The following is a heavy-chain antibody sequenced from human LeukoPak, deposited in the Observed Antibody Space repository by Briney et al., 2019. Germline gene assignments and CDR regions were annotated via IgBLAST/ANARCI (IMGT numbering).Heavy chain of an antibody. D-gene: IGHD5-18*01. V-gene: IGHV3-30-3*01. CDR2: ISYDGSNK. J-gene: IGHJ4*02. CDR3: ARDLSQIQLWFRTFDY. Sequence: GGSLRPSCAASGFTFSSYAMHWVRQAPGKGLEWVAVISYDGSNKYYADSVKGRFTISRDNSKNTLYLQMNSLRAEDTAVYYCARDLSQIQLWFRTFDYWGQGTLVTVSS. CDR1: GFTFSSYA.